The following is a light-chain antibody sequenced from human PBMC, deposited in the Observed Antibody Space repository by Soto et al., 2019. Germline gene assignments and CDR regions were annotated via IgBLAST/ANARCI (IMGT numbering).Light chain of an antibody. V-gene: IGKV4-1*01. J-gene: IGKJ1*01. Sequence: DIVMTQSPDSLAVSLGERATINCKSSQSVLYSSNNKNYLAWYQQKPGQSPKLLIYWASTRESGVPDRFSGSGSGTDFTLTISSLQAEDVAVYYCQQYYSTRTLGQGTKVDIK. CDR3: QQYYSTRT. CDR1: QSVLYSSNNKNY. CDR2: WAS.